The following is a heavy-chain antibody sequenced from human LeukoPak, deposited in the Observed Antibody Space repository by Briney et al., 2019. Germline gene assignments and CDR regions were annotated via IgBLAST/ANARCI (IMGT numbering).Heavy chain of an antibody. CDR1: GGSFSGYY. CDR2: INHSGST. Sequence: PSETLSLTCAVYGGSFSGYYWSWIRQPPGKGLEWIGEINHSGSTNYNPSLKSRVTISVDTSKNQFSLTLSSVTAADTAVYYCARRLKTVVAEFYFDYWGQGTLVTVSS. CDR3: ARRLKTVVAEFYFDY. V-gene: IGHV4-34*01. J-gene: IGHJ4*02. D-gene: IGHD3-22*01.